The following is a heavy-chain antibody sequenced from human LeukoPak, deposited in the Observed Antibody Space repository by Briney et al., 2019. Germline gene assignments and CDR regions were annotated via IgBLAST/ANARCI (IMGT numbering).Heavy chain of an antibody. D-gene: IGHD3-9*01. J-gene: IGHJ3*02. CDR3: ARVLALWYYDILTGSPSDAFDI. Sequence: GGSLRLSCAASRFSFSNFWMNWVRQAPGKGLEWVAIIKQDGSEKYYVDSVKGRFTISRDNSKNTLYLQMNSLRAEDTAVYYCARVLALWYYDILTGSPSDAFDIWGQGTMVTVSS. V-gene: IGHV3-7*01. CDR1: RFSFSNFW. CDR2: IKQDGSEK.